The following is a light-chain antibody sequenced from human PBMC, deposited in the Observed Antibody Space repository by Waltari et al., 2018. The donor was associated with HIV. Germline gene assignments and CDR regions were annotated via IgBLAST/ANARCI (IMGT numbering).Light chain of an antibody. CDR1: SSNIGAGYH. CDR3: QSFDNSLRAWGL. J-gene: IGLJ2*01. Sequence: QSVLMQPPSVSGAPGQRVTISCTGSSSNIGAGYHVTWSQRLAGAAPKLLIYLNTNRPSGVPDRFSGSKSGASASLAITGLQAEDEGDYYCQSFDNSLRAWGLFGGGTRLTVL. V-gene: IGLV1-40*01. CDR2: LNT.